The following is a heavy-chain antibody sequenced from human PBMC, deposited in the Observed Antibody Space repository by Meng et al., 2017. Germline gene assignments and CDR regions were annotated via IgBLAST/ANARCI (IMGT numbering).Heavy chain of an antibody. V-gene: IGHV1-2*06. CDR2: INPRSGDT. CDR1: GYTFIGYY. CDR3: AKDSVTSSGWYFCPLFDY. D-gene: IGHD6-19*01. J-gene: IGHJ4*02. Sequence: ASVKVSCKASGYTFIGYYMHWVRQAPGQGLEWMGRINPRSGDTNSAQKFQGRVTMTRDTSISTAYMELSSLRSDDTAVYYCAKDSVTSSGWYFCPLFDYWGQGTLVTVSS.